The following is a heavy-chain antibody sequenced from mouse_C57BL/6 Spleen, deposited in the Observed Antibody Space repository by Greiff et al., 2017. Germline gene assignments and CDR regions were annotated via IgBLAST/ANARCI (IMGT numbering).Heavy chain of an antibody. CDR2: IDPSDSYT. V-gene: IGHV1-50*01. J-gene: IGHJ2*01. CDR3: ARRWDQYYFDY. CDR1: GYTFTSYW. D-gene: IGHD4-1*01. Sequence: QVQLQQPGAELVKPGASVKLSCKASGYTFTSYWMQWVKQRPGQGLEWIGEIDPSDSYTNYNQKFKGKATLTVDTSSSTAYMQLSSLTSEDSAVYYCARRWDQYYFDYWGKGTTLTVSS.